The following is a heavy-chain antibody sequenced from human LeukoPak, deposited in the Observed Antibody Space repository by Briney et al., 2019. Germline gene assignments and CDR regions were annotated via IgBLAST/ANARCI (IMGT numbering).Heavy chain of an antibody. CDR3: ARGTAAGSYYFDY. V-gene: IGHV4-39*07. CDR2: IYYSRST. J-gene: IGHJ4*02. Sequence: SETLSLTCTVSGGSISSSSYYWGWIRQPPGKGLEWIGSIYYSRSTYYNPSLKSRVTISVDTSKNQFSLKLSSVTAADTAVYYCARGTAAGSYYFDYWGQGTLVTVSS. CDR1: GGSISSSSYY. D-gene: IGHD6-13*01.